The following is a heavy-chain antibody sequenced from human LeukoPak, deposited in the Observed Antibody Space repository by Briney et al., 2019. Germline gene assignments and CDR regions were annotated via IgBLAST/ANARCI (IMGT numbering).Heavy chain of an antibody. CDR3: AKDGGGYYTWAFDY. CDR1: GFTFSSYG. CDR2: ISGSGGRT. Sequence: GGSLRLSCAASGFTFSSYGMNWVRQAPGKGQEWVSGISGSGGRTYYADSVKGRFTISRDNSKNTLYLQTNSLRAEDTAIYYCAKDGGGYYTWAFDYWGQGTLVTVSS. J-gene: IGHJ4*02. V-gene: IGHV3-23*01. D-gene: IGHD3-22*01.